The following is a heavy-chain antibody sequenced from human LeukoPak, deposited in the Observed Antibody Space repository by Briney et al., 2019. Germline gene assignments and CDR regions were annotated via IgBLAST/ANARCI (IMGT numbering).Heavy chain of an antibody. Sequence: GGSLRLSCAASGFTFSDYYMSWIRQAPGRGLEWVSYISNSGSTIYYADSVKGRFTISRDNAKNSLYLQMSSLRAEDTAVYYCARDRGNARPCWFFDIWGRGTLVTVSS. D-gene: IGHD3-10*01. CDR1: GFTFSDYY. J-gene: IGHJ2*01. V-gene: IGHV3-11*04. CDR3: ARDRGNARPCWFFDI. CDR2: ISNSGSTI.